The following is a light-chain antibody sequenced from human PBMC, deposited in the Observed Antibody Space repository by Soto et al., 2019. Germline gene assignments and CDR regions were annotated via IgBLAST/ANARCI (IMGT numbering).Light chain of an antibody. J-gene: IGLJ2*01. Sequence: QSVLTQPPSVSGAPGQRVTISCTGSSSNIGAGYDVHWYQQLPGTAPKLLIRDNINRPSGVPDRFSGSKSGTSASLTITGLDVEDAADYYCQSFDNSLSVLFGGGTKLTVL. V-gene: IGLV1-40*01. CDR2: DNI. CDR3: QSFDNSLSVL. CDR1: SSNIGAGYD.